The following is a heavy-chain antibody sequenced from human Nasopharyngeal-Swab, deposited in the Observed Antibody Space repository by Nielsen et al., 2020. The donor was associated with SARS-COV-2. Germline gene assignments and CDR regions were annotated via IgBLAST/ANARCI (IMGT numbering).Heavy chain of an antibody. CDR2: IYSGGSST. J-gene: IGHJ6*02. CDR1: GFTFSSYA. Sequence: GESLKISCAASGFTFSSYAMSWVRQAPGKGLEWVSVIYSGGSSTYYADSVKGRFTISRDNSKNTLYLQMNSLRAEDTAVYYCAKDHSPYGSGSYPYYCYGMDVWGQGTTVTVSS. V-gene: IGHV3-23*03. CDR3: AKDHSPYGSGSYPYYCYGMDV. D-gene: IGHD3-10*01.